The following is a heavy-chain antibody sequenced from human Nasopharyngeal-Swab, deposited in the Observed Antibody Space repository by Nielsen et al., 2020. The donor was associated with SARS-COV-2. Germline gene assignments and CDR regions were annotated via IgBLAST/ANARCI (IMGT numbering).Heavy chain of an antibody. J-gene: IGHJ6*03. Sequence: GESLKISCAGSGFTFGSFGMTWVRQAPGKGPEWVSYISPSSGYIYYAESLKGRFTISRDNGKNSVYLQMNSLRADDTAVYFCARQDRFYYYLDVWGKGTTVTVSS. D-gene: IGHD3-3*01. CDR1: GFTFGSFG. V-gene: IGHV3-21*01. CDR3: ARQDRFYYYLDV. CDR2: ISPSSGYI.